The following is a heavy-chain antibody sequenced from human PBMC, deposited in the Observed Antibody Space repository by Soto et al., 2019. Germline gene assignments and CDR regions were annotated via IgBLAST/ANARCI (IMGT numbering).Heavy chain of an antibody. D-gene: IGHD3-10*01. J-gene: IGHJ6*02. CDR2: IIPIFGTA. V-gene: IGHV1-69*12. Sequence: QVQLVQSGAEVKKPGSSVKVSCKASGGTLSSYAISWVRQAPGQGLEWMGGIIPIFGTANYAQKFQGRVTITADESTSTAYMELSSLRSEDTAVYYCARDSYGEGWSPVYYGMDVWGQGTTVTVSS. CDR3: ARDSYGEGWSPVYYGMDV. CDR1: GGTLSSYA.